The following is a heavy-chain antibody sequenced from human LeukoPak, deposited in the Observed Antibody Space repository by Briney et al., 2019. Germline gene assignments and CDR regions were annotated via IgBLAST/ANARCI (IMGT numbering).Heavy chain of an antibody. CDR1: GGSIGSYY. Sequence: SETLSLTCTVSGGSIGSYYWSWIQQPPGKGLEWIGYIYYSGSTNYNPSLKSRVTISVDTSKNQFSLKLSSVTAADTAVYYCARLRYTSFDYWGQGTLVTVSS. D-gene: IGHD4-17*01. CDR3: ARLRYTSFDY. J-gene: IGHJ4*02. V-gene: IGHV4-59*01. CDR2: IYYSGST.